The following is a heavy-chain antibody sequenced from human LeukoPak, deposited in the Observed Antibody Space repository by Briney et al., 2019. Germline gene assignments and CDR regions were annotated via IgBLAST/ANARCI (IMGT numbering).Heavy chain of an antibody. CDR3: AKEDGRYSTWGAFDI. Sequence: PGGSLRLSCAASGFTFNNYAMSWVRQAPGKGLEWVSAISGSGGNTFYAASVKGRFTISRDNSKNTQYLQMNSLRAEDTAVYYCAKEDGRYSTWGAFDIWGQGTMVTVSS. CDR2: ISGSGGNT. J-gene: IGHJ3*02. V-gene: IGHV3-23*01. D-gene: IGHD1-26*01. CDR1: GFTFNNYA.